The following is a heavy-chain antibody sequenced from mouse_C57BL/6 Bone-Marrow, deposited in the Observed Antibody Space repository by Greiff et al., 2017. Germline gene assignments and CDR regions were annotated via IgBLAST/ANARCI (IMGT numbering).Heavy chain of an antibody. V-gene: IGHV1-81*01. J-gene: IGHJ1*03. Sequence: VQLQQSGAALARPGASVKLSCKASGYTFTSYGISWVKQRTGQGLEWIGEIYPRSGNTYYNEKFKGKATLTADKSSSTAYMELRSLTSEDSAVYFCARGGLWYCDVWGTGTTVTVSS. CDR1: GYTFTSYG. CDR3: ARGGLWYCDV. CDR2: IYPRSGNT.